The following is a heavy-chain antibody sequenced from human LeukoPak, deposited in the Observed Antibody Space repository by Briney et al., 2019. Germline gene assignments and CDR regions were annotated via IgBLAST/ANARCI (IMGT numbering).Heavy chain of an antibody. CDR3: ARDHGRRYYDSSGYPTDY. V-gene: IGHV3-66*01. J-gene: IGHJ4*02. D-gene: IGHD3-22*01. CDR2: IYSGGST. CDR1: GFTVSSNY. Sequence: GGSLRLSCAASGFTVSSNYMSWVRQAPGKGLEWVSVIYSGGSTYYADSVKGRFTISRDNSKNTLYLQMNSLRAEDTAVYYCARDHGRRYYDSSGYPTDYWGQGTLVTVSS.